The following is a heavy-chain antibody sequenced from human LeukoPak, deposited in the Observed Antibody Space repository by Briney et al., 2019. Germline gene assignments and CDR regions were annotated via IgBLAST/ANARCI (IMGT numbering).Heavy chain of an antibody. Sequence: PGGSLRLSCAASGFTFSNYWMNWVRQAPGKGLEWVANIKQDGSEKYYVDSVKGRFTISRDNSQNTLYLQMNSLRPEDTAVYYCAKGGASVTRYVDYWGQGTLVTVSS. V-gene: IGHV3-7*01. J-gene: IGHJ4*02. CDR3: AKGGASVTRYVDY. CDR2: IKQDGSEK. D-gene: IGHD4-17*01. CDR1: GFTFSNYW.